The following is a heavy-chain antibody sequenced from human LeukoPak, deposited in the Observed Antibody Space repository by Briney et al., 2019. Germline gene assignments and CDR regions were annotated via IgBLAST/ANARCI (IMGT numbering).Heavy chain of an antibody. V-gene: IGHV3-30*02. CDR3: AKGLHSSSWNDAFDI. CDR1: GFNFNYYG. J-gene: IGHJ3*02. Sequence: PGGSLRLSCAASGFNFNYYGMHRVRQAPGKGLEWVAFIRYDGSNKYYADSVKGRFTISRDNSENTLYMQMNSLRVEDTAVYYCAKGLHSSSWNDAFDIWGQGTTVTVSS. CDR2: IRYDGSNK. D-gene: IGHD6-13*01.